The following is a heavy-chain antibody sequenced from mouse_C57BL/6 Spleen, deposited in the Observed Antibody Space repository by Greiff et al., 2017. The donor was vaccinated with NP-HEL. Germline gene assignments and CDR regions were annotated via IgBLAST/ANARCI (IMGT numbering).Heavy chain of an antibody. V-gene: IGHV1-19*01. CDR1: GYTFTDYY. J-gene: IGHJ4*01. CDR3: ARSKGYDGYYVEDY. Sequence: VQLQQSGPVLVKPGASVKMSCKASGYTFTDYYMNWVKQSHGKSLEWIGVINPYNGGTSYNQKFKGKATLTVDKSSSTAYMELNSLTSEDSAVYYCARSKGYDGYYVEDYWGQGTSVTVSS. D-gene: IGHD2-3*01. CDR2: INPYNGGT.